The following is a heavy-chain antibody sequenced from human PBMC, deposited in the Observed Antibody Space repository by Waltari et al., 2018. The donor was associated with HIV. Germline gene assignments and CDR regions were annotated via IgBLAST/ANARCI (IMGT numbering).Heavy chain of an antibody. V-gene: IGHV1-3*01. CDR3: ARDTPIAVAANYFDY. Sequence: QVQLVQSGAEVKKPGASVKVSCKASGYTFTSYAMHWVRQAPGQRLEWMGWINAGNGNTKYSQKFQGRVTITRDTSASTAYMELSSLRSEDTAVYYCARDTPIAVAANYFDYWGQGTLVTVSS. CDR1: GYTFTSYA. CDR2: INAGNGNT. D-gene: IGHD6-19*01. J-gene: IGHJ4*02.